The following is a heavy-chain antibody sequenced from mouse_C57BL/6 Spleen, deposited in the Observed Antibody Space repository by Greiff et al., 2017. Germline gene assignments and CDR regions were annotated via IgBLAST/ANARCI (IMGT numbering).Heavy chain of an antibody. V-gene: IGHV5-6*02. CDR3: ARLGGSSLGNWYFDV. D-gene: IGHD1-1*01. CDR1: GFTFSSYG. Sequence: EVKLEESGGDLVKPGGSLKLSCAASGFTFSSYGMSWVRQTPDKRLEWVATISSGGSYTYYPDSVKGRFTISRDNAKNTLYLQMSSLKSEDTAMYYCARLGGSSLGNWYFDVWGTGTTVTVSS. CDR2: ISSGGSYT. J-gene: IGHJ1*03.